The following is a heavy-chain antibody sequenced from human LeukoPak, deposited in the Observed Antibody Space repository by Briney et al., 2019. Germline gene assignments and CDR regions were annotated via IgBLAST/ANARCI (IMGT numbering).Heavy chain of an antibody. J-gene: IGHJ4*02. D-gene: IGHD4-23*01. CDR2: IYYSGPT. Sequence: SETLSLTCTVSGGSISNTSYYWGWIRQPPGKGLEWIGSIYYSGPTYYNPSLKSRVTISVDTSKNQFSLKLSSVTAADTAVYYCARDSGGVSTVALWGVYYFDYWGQGTLVTVSS. CDR1: GGSISNTSYY. CDR3: ARDSGGVSTVALWGVYYFDY. V-gene: IGHV4-39*07.